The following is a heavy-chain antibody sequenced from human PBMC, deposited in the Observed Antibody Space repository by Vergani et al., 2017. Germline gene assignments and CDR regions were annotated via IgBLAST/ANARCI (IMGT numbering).Heavy chain of an antibody. CDR1: GGSFSGYY. CDR3: AKRIGDSGYDL. CDR2: ISGSGGST. V-gene: IGHV3-23*01. D-gene: IGHD5-12*01. J-gene: IGHJ2*01. Sequence: VQLQQWGAGLLKPSETLSLTCAVYGGSFSGYYWSWIRQPPGKGLEWVSAISGSGGSTYYADSVKGRFTISRDNSKNTLYLQMNSLRAEDTAVYYCAKRIGDSGYDLWGRGTLVTVSS.